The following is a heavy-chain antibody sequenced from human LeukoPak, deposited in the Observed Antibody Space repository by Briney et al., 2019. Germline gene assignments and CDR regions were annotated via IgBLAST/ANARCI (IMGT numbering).Heavy chain of an antibody. Sequence: GGSLRLSCAASGFTFSRYWMSWVRQAPGKGLEWVANIKQDGSEIYYVDSVKGRFTISRDNAKNSLYLQMNSLRAEDTAVYYCARDGYSGSYYDYWGQGTLVTVSS. V-gene: IGHV3-7*04. CDR3: ARDGYSGSYYDY. CDR1: GFTFSRYW. J-gene: IGHJ4*02. D-gene: IGHD1-26*01. CDR2: IKQDGSEI.